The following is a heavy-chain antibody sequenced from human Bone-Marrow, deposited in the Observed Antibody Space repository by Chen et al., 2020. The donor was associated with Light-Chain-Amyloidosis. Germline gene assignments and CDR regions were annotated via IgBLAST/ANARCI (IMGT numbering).Heavy chain of an antibody. CDR2: MSYSGST. CDR1: GGSISITSYY. CDR3: ARMFGFCSGGSCYSAYFDY. J-gene: IGHJ4*02. V-gene: IGHV4-39*01. Sequence: QLQLQESGSGLVRPSETLSLPCTVAGGSISITSYYWGWIRQPPGKGLEWIGSMSYSGSTYYSPSLKSRVTISVDTPKNQFSLRLNSVTAADTALYYCARMFGFCSGGSCYSAYFDYWGQGALVTVSS. D-gene: IGHD2-15*01.